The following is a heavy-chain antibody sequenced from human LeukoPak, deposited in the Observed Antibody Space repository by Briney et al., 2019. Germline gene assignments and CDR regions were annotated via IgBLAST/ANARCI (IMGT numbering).Heavy chain of an antibody. CDR2: IYYSGST. CDR3: AREGDGYNYPPGFSS. J-gene: IGHJ4*02. V-gene: IGHV4-39*07. Sequence: PSETLSLTCTVSGGSISSSSYYWGWIRQPPGKGLEWIGSIYYSGSTNYNPSLKSRVTISVDTYKNQFSLKLSSVTAADTAVYYCAREGDGYNYPPGFSSWGQGTLVTVSS. D-gene: IGHD5-24*01. CDR1: GGSISSSSYY.